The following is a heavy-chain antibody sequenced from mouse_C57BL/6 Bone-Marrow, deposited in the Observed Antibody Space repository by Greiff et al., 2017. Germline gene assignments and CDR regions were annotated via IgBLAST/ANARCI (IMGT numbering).Heavy chain of an antibody. CDR1: GYTFTSYW. J-gene: IGHJ2*01. Sequence: VQLQQPGAELVKPGASVKMSCKASGYTFTSYWITWVKQRPGQGLEWIGDIYPGSGSTNYNEKFKSKATLTVDTSSSTAYMQLSSLTSEDSAVYYCARWLLYLYYFDYWGQGTTLTVSS. V-gene: IGHV1-55*01. CDR2: IYPGSGST. D-gene: IGHD2-3*01. CDR3: ARWLLYLYYFDY.